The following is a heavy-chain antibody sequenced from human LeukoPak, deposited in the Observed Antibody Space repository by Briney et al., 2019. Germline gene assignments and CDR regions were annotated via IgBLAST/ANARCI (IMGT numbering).Heavy chain of an antibody. Sequence: GGSLRLSCAASGFTFSSCGMHWVRQAPGKGLEWVSAISGSGGNTYYADSVKGRFTISRDNANNSLYLQMNSLRVEDTAVYYCARDHNGPYTFDYWGQGTLVTVSS. CDR2: ISGSGGNT. CDR1: GFTFSSCG. CDR3: ARDHNGPYTFDY. J-gene: IGHJ4*02. D-gene: IGHD2-2*02. V-gene: IGHV3-21*01.